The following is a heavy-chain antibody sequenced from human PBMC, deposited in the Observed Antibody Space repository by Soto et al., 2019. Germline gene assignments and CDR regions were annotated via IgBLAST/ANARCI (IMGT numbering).Heavy chain of an antibody. CDR3: ARDLPPVDY. J-gene: IGHJ4*02. V-gene: IGHV1-18*01. CDR1: GYTFSSYH. Sequence: QIQLVQSGAEVKKPGASVKVSCKASGYTFSSYHITWVRQAPGQGLEWMGWISAYNGNTNYAQNPQGRVTMTTGPSTSTAYMELRSLRSDDTAVYYCARDLPPVDYWGQGNLVTVSS. CDR2: ISAYNGNT.